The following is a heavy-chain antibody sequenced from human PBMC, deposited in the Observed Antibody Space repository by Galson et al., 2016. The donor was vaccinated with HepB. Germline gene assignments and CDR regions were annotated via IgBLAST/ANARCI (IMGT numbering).Heavy chain of an antibody. CDR1: GGSITTYY. J-gene: IGHJ4*02. D-gene: IGHD3-3*01. Sequence: SETLSLTCTVSGGSITTYYWSWLRQPPGKGLEWIGYMYSRGGTNYNPSLKSRVTISEDTSKNQVYLKLTSVTGADTAVYFCARGAGGLRFVEWSPFDYWGQGLLVTVSS. CDR2: MYSRGGT. V-gene: IGHV4-4*08. CDR3: ARGAGGLRFVEWSPFDY.